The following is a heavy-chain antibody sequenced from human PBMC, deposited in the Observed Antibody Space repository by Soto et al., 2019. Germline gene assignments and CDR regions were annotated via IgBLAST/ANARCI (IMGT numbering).Heavy chain of an antibody. CDR2: IYSGGST. Sequence: GGSLRLSCAASGFTVSSNYMSWVRQAPGKGLEWVSVIYSGGSTYYADSVKGRFTISRHNSKNTLYLQMNSLRAEDTAVYYCARDPGPQYSSGQVGGFDWGQGTLVTVSS. D-gene: IGHD6-19*01. J-gene: IGHJ4*02. CDR3: ARDPGPQYSSGQVGGFD. CDR1: GFTVSSNY. V-gene: IGHV3-53*04.